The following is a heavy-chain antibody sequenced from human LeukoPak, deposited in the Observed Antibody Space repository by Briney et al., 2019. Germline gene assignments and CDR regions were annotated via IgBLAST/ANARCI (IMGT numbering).Heavy chain of an antibody. V-gene: IGHV3-74*03. D-gene: IGHD3-9*01. J-gene: IGHJ4*02. CDR1: GVTFSTYW. Sequence: GGSLRLSCAASGVTFSTYWMHWVRQAPGKGLVWVARISPEGTTTAYADSVNGRFTISRDNATKTLFLQMNSLSAEDTAVYYCARDLDWILFDYWGQGTLVTVSS. CDR3: ARDLDWILFDY. CDR2: ISPEGTTT.